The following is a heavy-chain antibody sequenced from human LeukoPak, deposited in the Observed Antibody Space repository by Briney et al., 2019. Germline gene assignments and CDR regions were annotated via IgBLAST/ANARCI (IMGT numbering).Heavy chain of an antibody. D-gene: IGHD6-19*01. Sequence: VASVKLSCNASGGTFSSYAISWVRQAPGQGLEWMGGIIPIFGTANYAQKFQGRVTITADESTSTAYMELSSLRSEDTAVYYCARGVYGSSGFSFDYWGQGTLVTVSS. CDR1: GGTFSSYA. CDR3: ARGVYGSSGFSFDY. CDR2: IIPIFGTA. V-gene: IGHV1-69*13. J-gene: IGHJ4*02.